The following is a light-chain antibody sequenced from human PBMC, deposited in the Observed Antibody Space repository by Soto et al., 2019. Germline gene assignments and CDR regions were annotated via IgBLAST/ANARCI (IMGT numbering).Light chain of an antibody. CDR1: QSVTNY. CDR3: LQHNTYPYT. V-gene: IGKV3-11*01. CDR2: GAS. Sequence: EIVLTQSPAILSLYPGERATLSCRASQSVTNYLDWYQQKPGQAPRLLIYGASNRATGVPARFSGSGSGTDFTLTISSLEPEDFATYYCLQHNTYPYTFGQGTKLEIK. J-gene: IGKJ2*01.